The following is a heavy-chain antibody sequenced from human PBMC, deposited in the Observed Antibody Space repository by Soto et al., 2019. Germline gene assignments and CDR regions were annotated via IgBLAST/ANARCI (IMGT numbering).Heavy chain of an antibody. CDR2: IYYSGST. CDR3: ALTYYDILTGYYFDY. D-gene: IGHD3-9*01. Sequence: PSETLSLTCTVSGGSISSSSYYWGWIRQPPGKGLEWIGSIYYSGSTYYNPSLKSRVTISVDTSKNQFSLKLSSVTAADTAVYYCALTYYDILTGYYFDYWGQGTLVTVSS. CDR1: GGSISSSSYY. V-gene: IGHV4-39*01. J-gene: IGHJ4*02.